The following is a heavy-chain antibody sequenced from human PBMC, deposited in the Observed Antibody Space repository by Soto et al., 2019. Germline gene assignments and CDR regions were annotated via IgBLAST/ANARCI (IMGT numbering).Heavy chain of an antibody. CDR1: GFTFSSYG. CDR2: ISYDGSNK. CDR3: AKDKVQPGYYYYYGMDV. D-gene: IGHD2-2*01. Sequence: PGGSLRLSCAASGFTFSSYGMHWVRQAPGKGLEWVAVISYDGSNKYYADSVKGRFTISRDNSKNTLYLQMNSLRAEDTAVYYCAKDKVQPGYYYYYGMDVWGQGTTVTVSS. J-gene: IGHJ6*02. V-gene: IGHV3-30*18.